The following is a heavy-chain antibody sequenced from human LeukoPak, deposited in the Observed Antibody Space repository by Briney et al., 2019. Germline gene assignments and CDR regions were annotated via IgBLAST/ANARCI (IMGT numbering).Heavy chain of an antibody. Sequence: GGSLRLSCAASGFTFGSYWMSWVRQAPGKGLEWVAKIKQDGSEKHYVDSVKGRFTIARDNAKNTLYLQMNSLRAEDTAVYYCYGANAEHWGQGTLVTVSS. V-gene: IGHV3-7*02. CDR2: IKQDGSEK. CDR3: YGANAEH. D-gene: IGHD4-23*01. J-gene: IGHJ1*01. CDR1: GFTFGSYW.